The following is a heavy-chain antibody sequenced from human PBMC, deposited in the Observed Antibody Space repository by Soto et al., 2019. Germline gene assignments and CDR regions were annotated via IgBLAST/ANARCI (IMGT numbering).Heavy chain of an antibody. V-gene: IGHV3-23*01. J-gene: IGHJ4*02. Sequence: EVQLLESGGGLVQPGGSLRLSCAASGFTFSSYGMSWVLQAPGKGLEWVSGVSGSGAVTYYADSVKGRFTISRDNSKNTVYLHMNSLRAEDTAVYHCAKELVGSGSYPSNVEYYFDYWGQGTLVTVSS. D-gene: IGHD1-26*01. CDR2: VSGSGAVT. CDR1: GFTFSSYG. CDR3: AKELVGSGSYPSNVEYYFDY.